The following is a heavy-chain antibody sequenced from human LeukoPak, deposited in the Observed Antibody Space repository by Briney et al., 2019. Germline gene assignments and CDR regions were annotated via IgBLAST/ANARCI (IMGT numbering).Heavy chain of an antibody. CDR2: ISSNGGST. V-gene: IGHV3-64*04. D-gene: IGHD1-26*01. CDR1: GFTFSSYA. J-gene: IGHJ4*02. CDR3: ARFQWELPNAVY. Sequence: GGSLRLSCSASGFTFSSYAMHWVRQAPGKGLEYVSAISSNGGSTYYADSVKGRFTISRDNSKNTLYLQMNSLRAEDTAVYYCARFQWELPNAVYWGQGTLVTVSS.